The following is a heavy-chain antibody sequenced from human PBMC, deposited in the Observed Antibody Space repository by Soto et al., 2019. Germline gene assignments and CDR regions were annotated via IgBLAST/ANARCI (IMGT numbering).Heavy chain of an antibody. J-gene: IGHJ6*02. V-gene: IGHV3-48*02. D-gene: IGHD2-15*01. Sequence: GGSLRLSCAASGFTFSSYSMNWVRQAPGKGLEWVSYISSSSSTIYYADSVKGRFTISRDNAKNSLYLQMNSLRDEDTAVYYCARADLGGNPPLFYYYYGMDVWGQGTTVTVSS. CDR1: GFTFSSYS. CDR2: ISSSSSTI. CDR3: ARADLGGNPPLFYYYYGMDV.